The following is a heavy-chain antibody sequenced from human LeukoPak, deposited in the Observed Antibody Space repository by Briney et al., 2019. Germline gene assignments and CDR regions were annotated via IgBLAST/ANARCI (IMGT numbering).Heavy chain of an antibody. D-gene: IGHD5-18*01. CDR1: GFTFDDYG. CDR2: INWNGGST. Sequence: GGSLSLSCAASGFTFDDYGMSWVRQAPGKGLEWVSGINWNGGSTGYADSVKGRFTISRDNAKNSLYLQMNSLRAEDTALYYCARAGVDTAMAYYFDYWGQGTLVTVSS. CDR3: ARAGVDTAMAYYFDY. V-gene: IGHV3-20*04. J-gene: IGHJ4*02.